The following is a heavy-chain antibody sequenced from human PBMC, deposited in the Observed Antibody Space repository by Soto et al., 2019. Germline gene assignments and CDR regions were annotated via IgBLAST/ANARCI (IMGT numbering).Heavy chain of an antibody. D-gene: IGHD5-12*01. J-gene: IGHJ6*02. CDR2: IWYDGSNK. CDR3: ARQAGYSGYDVYYYYGMDV. V-gene: IGHV3-33*01. Sequence: PGGSLRLSCAASGFTFSSYGMHWVRQAPGKGLEWVAVIWYDGSNKYYADSVKGRFTISRDNSKNTLYLQMNSLRAEDTAVYYCARQAGYSGYDVYYYYGMDVWGQGTTVTVSS. CDR1: GFTFSSYG.